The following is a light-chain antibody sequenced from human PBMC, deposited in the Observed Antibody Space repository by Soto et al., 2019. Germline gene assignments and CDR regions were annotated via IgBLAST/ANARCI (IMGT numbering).Light chain of an antibody. J-gene: IGKJ1*01. CDR2: KAS. Sequence: DIQMTQSPSTLSASVGDRVTITCRASQSISSWLAWYQQKPGKAPKLLIYKASSLESGVPSRFSGSGSGTEFTLPISSLQPDDLATYYCQQYNSYWTFGQGTRVEIK. V-gene: IGKV1-5*03. CDR1: QSISSW. CDR3: QQYNSYWT.